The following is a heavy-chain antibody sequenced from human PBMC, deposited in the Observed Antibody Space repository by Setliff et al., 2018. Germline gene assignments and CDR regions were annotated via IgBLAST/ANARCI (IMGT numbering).Heavy chain of an antibody. CDR1: GYTSTTNA. Sequence: ASVKVSCKASGYTSTTNALHWVRQAPGQSLEWMGWITAGNGDTKYSQKFQGRVTITRDTSASTAYMELSSLRSEDTAVYYCARINFYDSTAYYYAPHHWGQGTLVTVSS. D-gene: IGHD3-22*01. CDR2: ITAGNGDT. V-gene: IGHV1-3*01. CDR3: ARINFYDSTAYYYAPHH. J-gene: IGHJ5*02.